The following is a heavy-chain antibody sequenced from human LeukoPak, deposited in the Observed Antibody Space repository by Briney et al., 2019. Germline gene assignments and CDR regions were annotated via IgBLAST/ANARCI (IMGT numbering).Heavy chain of an antibody. CDR1: GGSFSGYY. CDR2: INHSGST. CDR3: ARHYGP. D-gene: IGHD3-16*01. Sequence: SETLSLACAVYGGSFSGYYWSWIRQPPGKGLEWIGEINHSGSTNYNPSLKSRVTISVDTSKNQFSLKLNSMTAADTAVYYCARHYGPWGQGTLVTVSS. V-gene: IGHV4-34*01. J-gene: IGHJ5*02.